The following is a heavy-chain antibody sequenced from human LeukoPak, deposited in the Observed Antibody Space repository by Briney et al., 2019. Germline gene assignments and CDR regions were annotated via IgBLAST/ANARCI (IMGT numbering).Heavy chain of an antibody. CDR1: GYTFTSYD. J-gene: IGHJ4*02. CDR3: ARVGTGGGRITMVRGSQIDY. CDR2: MNPNSGNT. Sequence: ASVKVSCKASGYTFTSYDINWVRQATGQGLEWMGWMNPNSGNTGYAQKFQGRVTMTRNTSISTAYMELSSLRSEDRAVYYCARVGTGGGRITMVRGSQIDYWGQGTLVTVSS. D-gene: IGHD3-10*01. V-gene: IGHV1-8*01.